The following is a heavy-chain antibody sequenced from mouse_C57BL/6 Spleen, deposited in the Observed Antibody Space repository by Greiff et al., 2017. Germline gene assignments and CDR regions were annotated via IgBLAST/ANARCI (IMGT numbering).Heavy chain of an antibody. CDR3: ARGDYGGAGFAY. CDR2: IYPRSGNT. Sequence: VQLQQSGAELARPGASVKLSCKASGYTFTSYGISWVKQRTGQGLEWIGEIYPRSGNTYYNEKFKGKATLTADKSSSTAYMELRSLTSEDSAVYFCARGDYGGAGFAYWGQGTLVTVSA. CDR1: GYTFTSYG. V-gene: IGHV1-81*01. D-gene: IGHD2-4*01. J-gene: IGHJ3*01.